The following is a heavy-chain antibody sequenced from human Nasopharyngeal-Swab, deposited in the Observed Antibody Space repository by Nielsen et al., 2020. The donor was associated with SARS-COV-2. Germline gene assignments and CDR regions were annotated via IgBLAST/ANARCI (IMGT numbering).Heavy chain of an antibody. Sequence: GGSLRLSCAASGFTFSDYYMSWIRQAPGKGLGWVSYISSSGSTIYYADFVKGRFTISRDNAKNSLYLQMNSLRAEDTAVYYCARTYYYDSSGYYYVWFDPWGQGTLVTVSS. D-gene: IGHD3-22*01. V-gene: IGHV3-11*01. CDR2: ISSSGSTI. CDR1: GFTFSDYY. CDR3: ARTYYYDSSGYYYVWFDP. J-gene: IGHJ5*02.